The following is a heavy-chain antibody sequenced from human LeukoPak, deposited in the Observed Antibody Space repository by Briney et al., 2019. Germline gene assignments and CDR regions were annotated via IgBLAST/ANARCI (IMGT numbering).Heavy chain of an antibody. V-gene: IGHV5-10-1*01. D-gene: IGHD3-10*01. CDR2: IDPRDSYS. Sequence: GESLKISCKGSGXSFSTYWISWVRQMPGKGVEWMGRIDPRDSYSNYSPAFQGHVTISVDKSISTAYLQWSSLKASDTAMYYCARHSDGSGTFYNVGGMDVWGQGTTVTVSS. J-gene: IGHJ6*02. CDR3: ARHSDGSGTFYNVGGMDV. CDR1: GXSFSTYW.